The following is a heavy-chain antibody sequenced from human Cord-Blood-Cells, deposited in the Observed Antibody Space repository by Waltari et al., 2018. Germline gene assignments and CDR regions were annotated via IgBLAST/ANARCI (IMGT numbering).Heavy chain of an antibody. CDR2: INPNSGGT. Sequence: QVQLVQSGAEVKKPGASVKVSCKASGYTFTGYYMHWVRRAPGQGLEWMGWINPNSGGTNYAQKFQGWVTMTRDTSISTAYMELSRLRSDDTAVYYCAREVFDFWSGSQYYFDYWGQGTLVTVSS. J-gene: IGHJ4*02. D-gene: IGHD3-3*01. CDR1: GYTFTGYY. V-gene: IGHV1-2*04. CDR3: AREVFDFWSGSQYYFDY.